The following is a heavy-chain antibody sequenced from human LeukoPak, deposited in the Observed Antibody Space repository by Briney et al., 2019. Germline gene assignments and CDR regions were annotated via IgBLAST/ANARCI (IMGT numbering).Heavy chain of an antibody. CDR3: ARAFRPHFDY. J-gene: IGHJ4*02. CDR2: IYYSGST. V-gene: IGHV4-39*07. D-gene: IGHD3-16*01. Sequence: SETLSLTCTVSGGSISSNSCYWGWLRQPPGKGLEWMGSIYYSGSTYYNPSLKSRVTISVDTSKNQFSLKLSSVIAADTAVYYCARAFRPHFDYWGXGTLVTVSS. CDR1: GGSISSNSCY.